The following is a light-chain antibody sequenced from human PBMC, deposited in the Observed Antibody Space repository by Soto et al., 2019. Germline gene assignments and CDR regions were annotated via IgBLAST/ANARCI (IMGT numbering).Light chain of an antibody. CDR2: GAS. CDR3: QQYGRTTPP. Sequence: EVVLTQSPGTLSLSPGERATLSCRASQSVNNRYLAWYQQRPGQAPRLLMYGASNRATGIPDRFSGCGSGTDFTPNLSRMEPEDFAVYYCQQYGRTTPPFGQGTRLEMK. CDR1: QSVNNRY. J-gene: IGKJ5*01. V-gene: IGKV3-20*01.